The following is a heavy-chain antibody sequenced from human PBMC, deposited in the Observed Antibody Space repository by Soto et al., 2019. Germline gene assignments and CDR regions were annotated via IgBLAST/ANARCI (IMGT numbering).Heavy chain of an antibody. CDR3: ARAGASNWNYVSSSS. CDR2: ISANSGDT. D-gene: IGHD1-7*01. V-gene: IGHV1-18*04. J-gene: IGHJ4*02. Sequence: GASVKVSCKASGYNFAGSGFIWVRQAPGQGLEWMGWISANSGDTNYAQNLQGRVTMTTDTSTSTAYMELRSLTSDDTAVYYCARAGASNWNYVSSSSWGQGTVVTSPQ. CDR1: GYNFAGSG.